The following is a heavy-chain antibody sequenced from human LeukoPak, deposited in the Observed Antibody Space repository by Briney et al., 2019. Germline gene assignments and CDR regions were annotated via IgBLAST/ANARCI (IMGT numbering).Heavy chain of an antibody. CDR2: TYPADSDT. CDR1: GYSFTSYW. D-gene: IGHD6-19*01. Sequence: GESLKISCRTSGYSFTSYWIGWVRQMPGKGLEWMGITYPADSDTRYSPSFQGQVTISADKSISTAYLQWSSLKASDTAMYYCARLAEARVYFDDWGQGTLVTVSS. V-gene: IGHV5-51*01. CDR3: ARLAEARVYFDD. J-gene: IGHJ4*02.